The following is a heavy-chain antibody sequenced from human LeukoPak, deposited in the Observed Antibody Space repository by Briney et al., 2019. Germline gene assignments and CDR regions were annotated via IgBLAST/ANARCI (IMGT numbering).Heavy chain of an antibody. V-gene: IGHV3-21*01. J-gene: IGHJ5*02. CDR3: AGSETYYYDSSGSPWWFDP. D-gene: IGHD3-22*01. CDR1: GFTFSSYS. Sequence: GGSLRLSCAASGFTFSSYSMNWVRQAPGKGLEWVSSISSSSSYIYYADSVKGRFTISRDNAKNSLYLQMNSLRAEDTAVYYCAGSETYYYDSSGSPWWFDPWGQGTLVTVSS. CDR2: ISSSSSYI.